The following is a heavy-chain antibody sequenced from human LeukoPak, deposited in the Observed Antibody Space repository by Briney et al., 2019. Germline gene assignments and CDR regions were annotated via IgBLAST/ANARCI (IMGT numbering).Heavy chain of an antibody. Sequence: ASVKGSCKASGYTFTSYYMHWVRHAPGQGLEWMGIINPSGVSTSYAQKSQGRVTMTRDTSTSTVSMELSSLRSEDVAVYYCARDYLKVVVAATAPSAGHMDYWGQGTLVTVSS. CDR2: INPSGVST. J-gene: IGHJ4*02. D-gene: IGHD2-15*01. CDR3: ARDYLKVVVAATAPSAGHMDY. V-gene: IGHV1-46*01. CDR1: GYTFTSYY.